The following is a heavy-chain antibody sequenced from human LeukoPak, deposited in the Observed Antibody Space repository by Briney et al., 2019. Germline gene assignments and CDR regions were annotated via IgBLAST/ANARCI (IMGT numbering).Heavy chain of an antibody. J-gene: IGHJ6*03. CDR1: GYKFPSYW. CDR3: ARHYGNYYMDV. Sequence: GESLKISCKGAGYKFPSYWIGWVRQMPGKGLEWMGIIDPADSDTRYSPSFQGQVTISADKSISTAYLQWSSLKASDTAMYYCARHYGNYYMDVWGKGTTVTISS. D-gene: IGHD4-17*01. CDR2: IDPADSDT. V-gene: IGHV5-51*01.